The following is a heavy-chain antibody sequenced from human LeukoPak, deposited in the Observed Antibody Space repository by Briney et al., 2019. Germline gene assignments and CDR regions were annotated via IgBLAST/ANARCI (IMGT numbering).Heavy chain of an antibody. J-gene: IGHJ4*02. V-gene: IGHV4-39*01. Sequence: PSQTLSLTCTVSGGSISSSSYYWGWIRQPPGKGLEWIGSIYYSGSTYYNPSLKSRVTISVDTSKNQFSLKLSSVTAADTAVYYCATKQGICTNGVCYFGSFDYWGQGALVTVSS. CDR3: ATKQGICTNGVCYFGSFDY. CDR1: GGSISSSSYY. CDR2: IYYSGST. D-gene: IGHD2-8*01.